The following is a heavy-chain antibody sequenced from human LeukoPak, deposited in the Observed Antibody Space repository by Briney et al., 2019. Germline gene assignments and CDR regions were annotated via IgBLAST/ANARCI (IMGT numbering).Heavy chain of an antibody. J-gene: IGHJ3*02. Sequence: ASVKVSCKASGGTFSSYAISWVRQAPGQGLEWMGRIIPILGIANYAQKFQGRVTITADKSTSTAYMELSSLRSEDTAVYYCARAHGVDSSGYYGIWGQGTMVTVSS. CDR2: IIPILGIA. D-gene: IGHD3-22*01. CDR1: GGTFSSYA. CDR3: ARAHGVDSSGYYGI. V-gene: IGHV1-69*04.